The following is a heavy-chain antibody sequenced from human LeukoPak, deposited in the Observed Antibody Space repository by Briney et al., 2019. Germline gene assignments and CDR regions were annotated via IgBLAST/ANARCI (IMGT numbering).Heavy chain of an antibody. CDR3: ARHDFWSGYFDY. D-gene: IGHD3-3*01. V-gene: IGHV4-61*02. CDR2: IYTSGST. CDR1: GGSISSGSYY. J-gene: IGHJ4*02. Sequence: PSETLSLTCTVSGGSISSGSYYWSWIRQPAGKGLEWIGRIYTSGSTNYNPSLKSRVTISVDTSKNQFSLKLSSVTAADTAVYYCARHDFWSGYFDYWGQGTLVTVSS.